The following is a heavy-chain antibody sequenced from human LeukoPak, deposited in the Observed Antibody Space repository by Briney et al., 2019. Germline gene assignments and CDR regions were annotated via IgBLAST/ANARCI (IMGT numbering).Heavy chain of an antibody. CDR2: ISSSSSYI. D-gene: IGHD3-22*01. Sequence: PGGSLRLSCAASGFTFSSYSMNWVRQAPGKGLEWVSSISSSSSYIYYADSVKGRFTISRDNAKNSLYLQMNSLRAEDTAVYYCARETPEKTEYYYDSSGRGDWGQGTLVTVSS. J-gene: IGHJ4*02. CDR1: GFTFSSYS. CDR3: ARETPEKTEYYYDSSGRGD. V-gene: IGHV3-21*01.